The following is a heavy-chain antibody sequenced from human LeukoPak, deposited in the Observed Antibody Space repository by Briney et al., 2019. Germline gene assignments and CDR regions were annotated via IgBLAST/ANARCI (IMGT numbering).Heavy chain of an antibody. V-gene: IGHV4-39*02. D-gene: IGHD1-1*01. CDR2: IYYSGST. CDR3: ARYQTATTTVFDY. CDR1: GGSISSRSYY. Sequence: SETLSLTCTVSGGSISSRSYYWGWIRQPPGQGLEWIATIYYSGSTYYNPSLKSRVTISVDTSKNHFSLKLSSVTAADTAVYYCARYQTATTTVFDYWGQGTLVTVSS. J-gene: IGHJ4*02.